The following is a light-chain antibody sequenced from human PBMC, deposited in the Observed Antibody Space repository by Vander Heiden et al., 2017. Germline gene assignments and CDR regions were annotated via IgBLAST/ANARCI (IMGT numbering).Light chain of an antibody. CDR3: SSYTTSTTVI. J-gene: IGLJ2*01. CDR1: SSDVGGYNS. V-gene: IGLV2-14*03. CDR2: DVT. Sequence: QSALTQPASVSGSPGQSISICCPGTSSDVGGYNSVSCYQHNPGKAPKLMIYDVTMRPSEISNRFSGSKSGNTATLTISGLQAEDEADYYCSSYTTSTTVIFGGGTKLTVL.